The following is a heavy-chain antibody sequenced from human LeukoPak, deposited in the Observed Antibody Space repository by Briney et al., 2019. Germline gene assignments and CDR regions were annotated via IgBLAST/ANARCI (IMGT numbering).Heavy chain of an antibody. CDR1: GFTFDAYA. CDR2: INWNGGRT. V-gene: IGHV3-20*04. Sequence: GGSLRLSCAASGFTFDAYAMSWVRQAPGKGLERVSGINWNGGRTGYADSVKGRFTISRDNAKNSLYLQMNSLRAEDTAVYYCARAGRKSRGVDLVRKKETGYYYYMDVWGKGTTVTVSS. J-gene: IGHJ6*03. D-gene: IGHD3-10*02. CDR3: ARAGRKSRGVDLVRKKETGYYYYMDV.